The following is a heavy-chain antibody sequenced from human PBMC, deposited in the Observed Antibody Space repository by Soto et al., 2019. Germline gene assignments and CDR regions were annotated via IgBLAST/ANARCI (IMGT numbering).Heavy chain of an antibody. V-gene: IGHV1-69*13. Sequence: GASVKVSCKASGGTLSSYAISWVRQAPGQGLEWMGGITPIFGTANYAQKFQGRVTITADESTSTAYMELSSLRSEDTAVYYCARDAPYPNAFDIWGQGTMVTVSS. CDR1: GGTLSSYA. CDR2: ITPIFGTA. CDR3: ARDAPYPNAFDI. J-gene: IGHJ3*02.